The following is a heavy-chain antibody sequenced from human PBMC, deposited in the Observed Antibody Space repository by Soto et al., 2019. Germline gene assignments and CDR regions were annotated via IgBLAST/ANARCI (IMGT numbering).Heavy chain of an antibody. Sequence: GGSLRLSCAASGFTFSSYAMHWVRQAPGKGLEWVAVISYDGSNKYYADSVKGRFTISRDNSKNTLYLQMNSLRAEDTAVYYCARDFYCSGGSCSVWGQGTLVTVSS. CDR1: GFTFSSYA. V-gene: IGHV3-30-3*01. CDR3: ARDFYCSGGSCSV. D-gene: IGHD2-15*01. J-gene: IGHJ4*02. CDR2: ISYDGSNK.